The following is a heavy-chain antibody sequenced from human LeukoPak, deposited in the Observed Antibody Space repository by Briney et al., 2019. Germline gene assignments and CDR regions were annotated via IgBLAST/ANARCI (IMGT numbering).Heavy chain of an antibody. CDR2: IYHSGST. J-gene: IGHJ4*02. CDR1: GGSFSGYY. Sequence: SETLSLTCAVYGGSFSGYYWSWIRQPPGKGLEWIGYIYHSGSTYYNPSLKSRVTISVDRSKNQFSLKLSSVTAADTAVYYCARLRGQGILVDYWGQGTLVTVSS. V-gene: IGHV4-34*01. CDR3: ARLRGQGILVDY. D-gene: IGHD3-3*01.